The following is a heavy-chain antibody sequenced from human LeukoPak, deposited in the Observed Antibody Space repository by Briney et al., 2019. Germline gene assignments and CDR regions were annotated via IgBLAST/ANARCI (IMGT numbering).Heavy chain of an antibody. CDR2: IYYSGST. CDR3: ARSVVTLYWYFDL. V-gene: IGHV4-59*01. J-gene: IGHJ2*01. CDR1: GGSISCYY. Sequence: SETLSLTCTVSGGSISCYYYNWIRQPPGKGLEWIGYIYYSGSTNYNPSLKSRVTISLDTSKNQFSLKLSSVTTADTAVYYCARSVVTLYWYFDLWGRGTLVTVSS. D-gene: IGHD4-23*01.